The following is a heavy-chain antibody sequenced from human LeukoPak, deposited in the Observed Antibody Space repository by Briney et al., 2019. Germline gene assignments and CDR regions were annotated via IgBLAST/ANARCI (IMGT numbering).Heavy chain of an antibody. J-gene: IGHJ4*02. D-gene: IGHD1-1*01. CDR1: GFTFSSYW. V-gene: IGHV3-21*01. CDR3: ARARAGIQAGFDY. Sequence: GGSPRLSCAASGFTFSSYWMSWVRQAPGKGLEWVSSISSGSSYIYYADSVKGRFTISRDNAKNSLYLQMNSLRVEGTAVYYCARARAGIQAGFDYWGQGTLVTVSS. CDR2: ISSGSSYI.